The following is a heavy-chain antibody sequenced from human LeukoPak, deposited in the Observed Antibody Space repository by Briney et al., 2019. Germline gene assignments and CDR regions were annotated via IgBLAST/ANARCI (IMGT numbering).Heavy chain of an antibody. V-gene: IGHV3-23*01. Sequence: PGGSLRLSCAASGFTFSSYAMSWVRQAPGKGLEWVSAISGSGGSTYYADSVKGRFTISRDNSKNTLYLQMNSLRAEDTAVYYCANHQLPSRLYYFDYWGQGTLVTVSS. CDR1: GFTFSSYA. J-gene: IGHJ4*02. CDR2: ISGSGGST. D-gene: IGHD2-2*01. CDR3: ANHQLPSRLYYFDY.